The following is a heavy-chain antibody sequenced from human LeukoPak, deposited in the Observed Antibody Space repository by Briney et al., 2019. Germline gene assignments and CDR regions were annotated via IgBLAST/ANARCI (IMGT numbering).Heavy chain of an antibody. V-gene: IGHV4-30-2*01. D-gene: IGHD6-19*01. J-gene: IGHJ4*02. Sequence: PSETLSLTCAVSGGSISSGGYSWSWIRQPPGKGLEWIGYIYHSGSTYYNPSLKSRVTISVDRSKNQFSLKLSSVTAADTAVYYCARGHSSGWFFGDYWGQGTLVTVSS. CDR1: GGSISSGGYS. CDR3: ARGHSSGWFFGDY. CDR2: IYHSGST.